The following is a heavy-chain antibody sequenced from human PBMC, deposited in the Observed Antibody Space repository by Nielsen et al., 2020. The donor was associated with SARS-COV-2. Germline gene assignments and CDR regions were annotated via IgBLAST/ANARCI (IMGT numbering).Heavy chain of an antibody. CDR3: ARESTRITMILVALFQPAGYFDL. CDR2: ISNSGDPT. Sequence: GGSLRLSCAASGFSFSAYAMSWVRQAPGKGLEWVSTISNSGDPTYYADSVKGRFTISRDNSKNTLYLQMNRLRAEDTAVYYCARESTRITMILVALFQPAGYFDLWGRGTLVTVSS. CDR1: GFSFSAYA. J-gene: IGHJ2*01. V-gene: IGHV3-23*01. D-gene: IGHD3-22*01.